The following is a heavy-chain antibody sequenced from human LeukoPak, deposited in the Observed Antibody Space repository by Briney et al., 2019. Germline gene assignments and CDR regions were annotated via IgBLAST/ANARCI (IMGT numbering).Heavy chain of an antibody. J-gene: IGHJ4*02. Sequence: PGRSLRLSCAASGFTFSSYGMHWVRQAPGKGLEWVAVIWYDGSNKYCADSVKGRFTISRDNSKNTLYLQMNSLRAEDTAVYYCAREKRITMVRGVTRVTRVFDYWGQGTLVTVSS. CDR2: IWYDGSNK. CDR3: AREKRITMVRGVTRVTRVFDY. V-gene: IGHV3-33*01. D-gene: IGHD3-10*01. CDR1: GFTFSSYG.